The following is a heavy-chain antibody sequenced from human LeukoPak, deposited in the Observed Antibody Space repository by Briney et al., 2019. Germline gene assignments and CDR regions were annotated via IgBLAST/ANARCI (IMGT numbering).Heavy chain of an antibody. CDR2: IQEDGSAT. Sequence: GGSLRLSCAASGFIFSNYYMGWVRQAPGKGLEWVANIQEDGSATYYVDSVKGRFTTSRDNAKNSLSLQLNSLRVEDTAVYYCARGHYDVLAASYKWTPDYWGQGTLVTVSS. CDR3: ARGHYDVLAASYKWTPDY. V-gene: IGHV3-7*01. J-gene: IGHJ4*02. CDR1: GFIFSNYY. D-gene: IGHD3-9*01.